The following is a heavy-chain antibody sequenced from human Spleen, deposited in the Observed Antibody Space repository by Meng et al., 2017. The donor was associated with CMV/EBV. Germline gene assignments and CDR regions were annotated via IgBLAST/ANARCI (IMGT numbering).Heavy chain of an antibody. CDR1: GDSFTNYC. J-gene: IGHJ3*02. D-gene: IGHD1-1*01. CDR2: ICPGDSNT. V-gene: IGHV5-51*01. CDR3: ARPRTLDPMAAFDI. Sequence: GGSLRLSCKGSGDSFTNYCIAWVRQMPGKGLEWMGIICPGDSNTRYSPSFQGQVTISVDKSISTAYLQWSSLKASDTAMYYCARPRTLDPMAAFDIWGQGTMVTVSS.